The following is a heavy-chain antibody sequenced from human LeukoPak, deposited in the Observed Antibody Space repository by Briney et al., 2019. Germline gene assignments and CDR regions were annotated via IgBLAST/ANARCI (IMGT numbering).Heavy chain of an antibody. CDR1: GGSFSGYY. CDR3: ARGGWVGFPFDY. J-gene: IGHJ4*02. Sequence: KPSETLSLTCAVYGGSFSGYYWSWIRQPPGKGLEWIGEINHSGSNNYNPSLKRRVTISVDTSKNQFSLKLSSVTAADTAVYFCARGGWVGFPFDYWGQGTLVTVSS. V-gene: IGHV4-34*01. CDR2: INHSGSN. D-gene: IGHD1-26*01.